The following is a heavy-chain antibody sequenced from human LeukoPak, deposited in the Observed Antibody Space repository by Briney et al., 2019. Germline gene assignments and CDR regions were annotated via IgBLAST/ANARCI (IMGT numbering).Heavy chain of an antibody. D-gene: IGHD6-19*01. CDR3: ARSYSSGWYVPAGY. CDR2: IYHSGST. Sequence: SETLSLTCAVSGGSISSGGYSWSWIRQPPGKGLEWIGYIYHSGSTYYNPSLKSRVTISVDRSKNQFSLKLSSVTAADTAVYYCARSYSSGWYVPAGYWGQGTLVTVSS. V-gene: IGHV4-30-2*01. J-gene: IGHJ4*02. CDR1: GGSISSGGYS.